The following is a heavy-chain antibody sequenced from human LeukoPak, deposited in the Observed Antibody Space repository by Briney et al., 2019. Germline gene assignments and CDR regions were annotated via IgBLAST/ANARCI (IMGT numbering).Heavy chain of an antibody. CDR3: AREAVYYFDY. Sequence: GGSLRLSCAASGFTFSSYWMTWVRQAPGKGLEWVANINQDGSLKYYVDSVKGRFTISRDNAKNSLYLQMNSPRAEDTAVYYCAREAVYYFDYWGQGTLVTVSS. CDR2: INQDGSLK. V-gene: IGHV3-7*01. J-gene: IGHJ4*02. CDR1: GFTFSSYW. D-gene: IGHD2-8*01.